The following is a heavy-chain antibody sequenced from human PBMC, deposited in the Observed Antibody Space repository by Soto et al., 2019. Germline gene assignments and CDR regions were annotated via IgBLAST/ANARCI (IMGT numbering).Heavy chain of an antibody. Sequence: RLSCADSGFTFTRFSMNWVRQAPGKGLEWVSSISSTTNYIYYGDSMKGRFTISRDNAKNSLYLEMNSLRAEDTAVYYCARESEDLTSNFDYWGQGTMGTVS. J-gene: IGHJ4*02. CDR3: ARESEDLTSNFDY. V-gene: IGHV3-21*06. CDR2: ISSTTNYI. CDR1: GFTFTRFS.